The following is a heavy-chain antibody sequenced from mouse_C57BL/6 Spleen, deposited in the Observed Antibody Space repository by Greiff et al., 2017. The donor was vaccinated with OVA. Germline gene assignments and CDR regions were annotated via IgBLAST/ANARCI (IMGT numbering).Heavy chain of an antibody. D-gene: IGHD4-1*02. CDR3: ARQLD. CDR2: IDPSDSYT. J-gene: IGHJ2*01. Sequence: QVQLKQPGAELVKPGASVKLSCKASGSTFTSYWMQWVKQRPGQGLEWIGEIDPSDSYTNYNQKFKGKATLTVDTSSSTAYMQLSSLTSEDSAVYYCARQLDWGQGTTLTVSA. V-gene: IGHV1-50*01. CDR1: GSTFTSYW.